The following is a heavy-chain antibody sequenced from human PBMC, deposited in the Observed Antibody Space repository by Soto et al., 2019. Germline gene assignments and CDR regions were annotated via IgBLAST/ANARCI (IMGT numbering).Heavy chain of an antibody. Sequence: QVQLVQSGAEVKKPGSSVKVSCKASGGTFSSYAISWVRQAPGQGLEWMGGIIAISDTTNYAQKFQGRVPITADEDTSTAYMELSSMRSEDTAVYYCARSQGSSTSLEIYYYYYYGMDVWGQGTTVTVSS. CDR1: GGTFSSYA. CDR2: IIAISDTT. V-gene: IGHV1-69*01. D-gene: IGHD2-2*01. J-gene: IGHJ6*02. CDR3: ARSQGSSTSLEIYYYYYYGMDV.